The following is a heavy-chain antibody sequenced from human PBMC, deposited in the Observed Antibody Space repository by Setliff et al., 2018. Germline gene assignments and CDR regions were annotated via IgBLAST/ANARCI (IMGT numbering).Heavy chain of an antibody. CDR3: AKARVGTTTYFDG. CDR2: ISGSAGSI. J-gene: IGHJ4*02. V-gene: IGHV3-23*01. D-gene: IGHD1-26*01. Sequence: SGGSLRLSCAASGFTFSDYAMSWVRQAPGKGLEWVSTISGSAGSIHLADSVKGRFTISRDNSKNTLFLQINSLRAEDTAVYYCAKARVGTTTYFDGWGQGTLVTVSS. CDR1: GFTFSDYA.